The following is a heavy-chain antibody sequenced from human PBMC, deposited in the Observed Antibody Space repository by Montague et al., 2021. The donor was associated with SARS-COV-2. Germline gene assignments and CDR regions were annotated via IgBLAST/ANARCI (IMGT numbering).Heavy chain of an antibody. CDR1: GESIDRDTYY. J-gene: IGHJ4*02. CDR3: ARPGSVSGWFYFDD. CDR2: LSSSGST. V-gene: IGHV4-39*02. Sequence: SETLSLTCIVSGESIDRDTYYWGWIRQSPGKGLEWIGSLSSSGSTYYNRSLRSRVTISMDTSKNHFSLKVNSVTATDTAVYFCARPGSVSGWFYFDDWGQGTLVSVSS. D-gene: IGHD6-19*01.